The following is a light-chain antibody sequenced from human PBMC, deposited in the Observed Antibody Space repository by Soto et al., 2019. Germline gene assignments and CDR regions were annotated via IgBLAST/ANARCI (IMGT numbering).Light chain of an antibody. CDR2: DAS. V-gene: IGKV1-5*01. Sequence: DIQMTQSPSTLSASVGDRVTITCRASQSISSWLAWYQQKPGKAPKLLLYDASSLGSGVPSRFSGSGSGTEFPLTISSLQPDDFATYYCQQYNSYWTFGQGTKVEIK. CDR3: QQYNSYWT. J-gene: IGKJ1*01. CDR1: QSISSW.